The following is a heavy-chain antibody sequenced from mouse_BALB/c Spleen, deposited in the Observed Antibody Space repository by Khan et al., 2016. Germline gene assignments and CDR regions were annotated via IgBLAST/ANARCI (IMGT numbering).Heavy chain of an antibody. V-gene: IGHV14-3*02. CDR2: IDPANGNT. CDR1: GFNIKDTY. Sequence: VQLKQSGAELVKPGASVKLSCTASGFNIKDTYMHWVKQRPEQGLEWIGRIDPANGNTKYDPKFQGKATITADTSSNTAYLQLRSLTSEDTAVYYCVPAYYRYDIDAMDYWGQGTSVTVSS. J-gene: IGHJ4*01. D-gene: IGHD2-14*01. CDR3: VPAYYRYDIDAMDY.